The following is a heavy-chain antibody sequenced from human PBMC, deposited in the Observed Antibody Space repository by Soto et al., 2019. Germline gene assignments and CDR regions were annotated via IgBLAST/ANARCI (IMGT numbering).Heavy chain of an antibody. J-gene: IGHJ4*02. Sequence: QVQLVESGGGVVQPGRSLRLSCAASGFTFSSYGMHWVRQAPGKGLEWVAVISYDGSNKYYADSVKGRFTISRDNSKNTLYLQMNSLRAEDTAVYYCAKSSNDYIWGSYRNVYWGQGTLVTVSS. CDR3: AKSSNDYIWGSYRNVY. CDR1: GFTFSSYG. V-gene: IGHV3-30*18. D-gene: IGHD3-16*02. CDR2: ISYDGSNK.